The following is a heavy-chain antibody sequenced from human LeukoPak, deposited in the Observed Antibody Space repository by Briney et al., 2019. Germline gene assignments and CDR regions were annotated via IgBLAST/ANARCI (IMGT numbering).Heavy chain of an antibody. V-gene: IGHV4-39*07. CDR2: IYYSGST. Sequence: SETLSLTCTVPGGSFSSSSYYWGWIRQPPGKGLEWIGSIYYSGSTYYNPSLKSRVTISVDTSKNQFSLKLSSVTAADTAVYYCARVFYCSGGSCYSGEKYMDVWGKGTTVTVSS. D-gene: IGHD2-15*01. J-gene: IGHJ6*03. CDR1: GGSFSSSSYY. CDR3: ARVFYCSGGSCYSGEKYMDV.